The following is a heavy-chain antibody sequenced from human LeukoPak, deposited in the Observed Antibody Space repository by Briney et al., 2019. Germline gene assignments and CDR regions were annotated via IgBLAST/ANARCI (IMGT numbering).Heavy chain of an antibody. CDR3: ARDIVVVPAALPS. J-gene: IGHJ4*02. D-gene: IGHD2-2*01. Sequence: SETLSLTCAVSGGSISSSNWWSWVRQPPGKGLEWIGEISHSGSTNYNPSLKSRVTISVDKSKNQFSLKLSSVTAADTAVYYCARDIVVVPAALPSWGQGTLVTVSS. CDR2: ISHSGST. CDR1: GGSISSSNW. V-gene: IGHV4-4*02.